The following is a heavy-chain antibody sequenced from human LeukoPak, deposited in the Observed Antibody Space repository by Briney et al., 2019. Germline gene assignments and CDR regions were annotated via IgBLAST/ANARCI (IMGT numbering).Heavy chain of an antibody. CDR2: MNPNSGNT. CDR1: GYTFTSYD. V-gene: IGHV1-8*01. J-gene: IGHJ4*02. Sequence: ASVKVSCKASGYTFTSYDINWVRQATGQGLEWMGWMNPNSGNTGYAQKFQGRVTITADESTSTAYMELSSLRSEDTAVYYCARPVGYCSGGSCCGVWGQGTLVTVSS. CDR3: ARPVGYCSGGSCCGV. D-gene: IGHD2-15*01.